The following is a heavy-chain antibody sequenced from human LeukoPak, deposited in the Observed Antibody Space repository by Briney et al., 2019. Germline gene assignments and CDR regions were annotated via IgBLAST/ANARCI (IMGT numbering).Heavy chain of an antibody. V-gene: IGHV4-31*03. CDR1: GGSISSGGYY. CDR2: IYYSGST. J-gene: IGHJ6*02. D-gene: IGHD4-17*01. Sequence: SETLSLTCTVSGGSISSGGYYWSWIRQHPGKGLEWIGYIYYSGSTYYNPSLKSRVTISVDTSKNQFSLKLSSVTAADTAVYYCARDRPYSSPYGDYWDYYYGMDVWGQGTTVTVSS. CDR3: ARDRPYSSPYGDYWDYYYGMDV.